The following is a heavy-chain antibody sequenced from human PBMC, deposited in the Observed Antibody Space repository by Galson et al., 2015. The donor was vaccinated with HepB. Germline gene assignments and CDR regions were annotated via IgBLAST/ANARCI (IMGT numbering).Heavy chain of an antibody. V-gene: IGHV5-10-1*01. CDR3: ARLCRSLSSTSCYRH. CDR1: GSSFTSYW. D-gene: IGHD2-2*01. J-gene: IGHJ4*02. Sequence: QSGAEVKKPGESLRISCKGSGSSFTSYWISWVRQMPGKGLEWMGRIDPSDSYTNYSPSFQGHVTISADKSISTAYLQWSSLKASDTAMYYCARLCRSLSSTSCYRHWGQGTLVTVSS. CDR2: IDPSDSYT.